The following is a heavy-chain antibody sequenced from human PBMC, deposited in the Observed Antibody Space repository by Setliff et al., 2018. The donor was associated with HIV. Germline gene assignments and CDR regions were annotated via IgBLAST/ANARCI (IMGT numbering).Heavy chain of an antibody. Sequence: SVKVSCKASGGTFSSYTISWVRQAPGQGLEWMGGIIPIFGTANYAQKFQGRVTMTRDTSISTAYMELSSLRSDDTVMYYCARQTRTYYYDSSGYSTAFDIWGQGTMVTVSS. CDR3: ARQTRTYYYDSSGYSTAFDI. D-gene: IGHD3-22*01. CDR2: IIPIFGTA. V-gene: IGHV1-69*05. J-gene: IGHJ3*02. CDR1: GGTFSSYT.